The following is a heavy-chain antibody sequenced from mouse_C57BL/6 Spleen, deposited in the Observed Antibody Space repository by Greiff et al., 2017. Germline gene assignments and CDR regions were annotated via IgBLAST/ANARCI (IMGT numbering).Heavy chain of an antibody. Sequence: QVQLKESGAELAKPGASVKLSCKASGYTFTSYWMHWVKQRPGQGLEWIGYINPSSGYTKYNQKFKDKATLTADKYSSTAYMQLSSLTYEDSAVYYCARSGTTVYYAMDYWGQGTSVTVSS. J-gene: IGHJ4*01. CDR1: GYTFTSYW. CDR2: INPSSGYT. V-gene: IGHV1-7*01. D-gene: IGHD1-1*01. CDR3: ARSGTTVYYAMDY.